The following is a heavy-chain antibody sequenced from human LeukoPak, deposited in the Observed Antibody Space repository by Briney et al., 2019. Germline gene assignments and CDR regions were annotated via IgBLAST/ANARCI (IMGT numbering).Heavy chain of an antibody. V-gene: IGHV4-34*01. J-gene: IGHJ4*02. Sequence: PPETLSLTCAVYGGSFSGYYWSWIRQPPGKGLEWIGEINHSGSTNYNPSLKSRVTISVDTSKNQYSLKLSSVTAADTAVYYCARGKRWLQLWSVRAIFDYWGQGTLVTVSS. CDR2: INHSGST. CDR1: GGSFSGYY. D-gene: IGHD5-24*01. CDR3: ARGKRWLQLWSVRAIFDY.